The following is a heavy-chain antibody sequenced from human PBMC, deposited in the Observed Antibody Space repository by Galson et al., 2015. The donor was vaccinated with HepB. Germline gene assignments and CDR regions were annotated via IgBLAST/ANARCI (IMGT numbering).Heavy chain of an antibody. CDR3: AKFSTMVRGVPPNTFDI. CDR1: GFTFSSYA. J-gene: IGHJ3*02. D-gene: IGHD3-10*01. CDR2: IRYDGSNK. V-gene: IGHV3-30*02. Sequence: SLRLSCAASGFTFSSYAMHWVRQAPGKGLEWVAFIRYDGSNKYYADSVKGRFTISRDNSKNTLYLQMNSLRAEDTAVYYCAKFSTMVRGVPPNTFDIWGQGTMVTVSS.